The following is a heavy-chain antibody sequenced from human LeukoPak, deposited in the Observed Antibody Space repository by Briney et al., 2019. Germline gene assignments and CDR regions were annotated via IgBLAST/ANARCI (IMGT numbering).Heavy chain of an antibody. CDR2: IYYSGTT. Sequence: SETLSLTCTVSGGSISRNYWTWIRQPPGKRLEWIGYIYYSGTTHYNPSLQSRVTISVDTSKNQFSLKLTSVTAADTAVYYCARLNGGDWGQGTLVTVSS. J-gene: IGHJ4*02. D-gene: IGHD2-21*01. CDR1: GGSISRNY. V-gene: IGHV4-59*08. CDR3: ARLNGGD.